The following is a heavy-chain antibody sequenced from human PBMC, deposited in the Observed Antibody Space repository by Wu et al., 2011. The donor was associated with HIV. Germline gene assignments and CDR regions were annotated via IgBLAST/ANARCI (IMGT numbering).Heavy chain of an antibody. Sequence: QVQLVQSGAEVKKPGSSVKVSCKASGGTFSSYAISWVRQAPGQGLEWMGGIIPIFGTANYAQKFQGRVTITTDESTSTAFMELSSLRSEDTAVYYCAGEDTSMLGGRYTMDVWGQGTTVTVSS. CDR2: IIPIFGTA. CDR1: GGTFSSYA. V-gene: IGHV1-69*05. CDR3: AGEDTSMLGGRYTMDV. D-gene: IGHD5-18*01. J-gene: IGHJ6*02.